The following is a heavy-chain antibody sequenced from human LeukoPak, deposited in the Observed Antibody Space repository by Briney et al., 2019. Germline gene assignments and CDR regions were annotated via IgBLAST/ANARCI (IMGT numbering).Heavy chain of an antibody. CDR1: GFTFNSYR. CDR3: ARSSRELVGYAPWELMPPFDY. CDR2: ISSSSRTI. Sequence: GGSLRLSCAASGFTFNSYRMNWVRQAPGKGPEWVSYISSSSRTIYYADSVKGRFTISRDNAKNSLYLKMNSLRGEDTAVYYCARSSRELVGYAPWELMPPFDYWGQGTLVTVSS. J-gene: IGHJ4*02. D-gene: IGHD2-8*01. V-gene: IGHV3-48*01.